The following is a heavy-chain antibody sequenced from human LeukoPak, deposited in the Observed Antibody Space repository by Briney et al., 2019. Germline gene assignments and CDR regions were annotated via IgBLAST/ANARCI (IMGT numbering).Heavy chain of an antibody. CDR1: GGSISSYY. D-gene: IGHD6-13*01. V-gene: IGHV4-59*08. Sequence: SETLSLTCTVSGGSISSYYWSWIRQPPGKGLEWIGYIYYSGSTNYNPSLKSRVTISVDTSKSQFSLKLSSVTAADTAVYYCARIPIAAAGTDYYYYGMDVWGQGTTVTVSS. CDR2: IYYSGST. CDR3: ARIPIAAAGTDYYYYGMDV. J-gene: IGHJ6*02.